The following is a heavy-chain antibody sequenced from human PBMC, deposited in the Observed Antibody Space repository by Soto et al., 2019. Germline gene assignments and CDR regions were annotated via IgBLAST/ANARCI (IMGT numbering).Heavy chain of an antibody. J-gene: IGHJ4*02. Sequence: PGGSRRLACAASGFTFDNYAMSWVRQSPGKGLEWVSTISDSGGGTYYADSVKGRFTISRDNSKNTLFLQMNSLRAEDTAVYYCAKRYRSGWFAYWGQGALVTVSS. CDR3: AKRYRSGWFAY. CDR1: GFTFDNYA. CDR2: ISDSGGGT. D-gene: IGHD6-19*01. V-gene: IGHV3-23*01.